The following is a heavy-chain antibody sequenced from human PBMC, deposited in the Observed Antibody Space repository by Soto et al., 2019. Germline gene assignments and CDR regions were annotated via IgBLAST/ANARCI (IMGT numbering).Heavy chain of an antibody. CDR1: GFTFDDYA. D-gene: IGHD3-3*01. Sequence: GGSLRLSCAASGFTFDDYAMHWVRQAPGKGLEWVSGISWNSGSIGYADSVKGRFTISRDNAKNSLYLQMNSLRAEDTALYYCAKAGLYYDFWSGYYDYWGQGTLVTVSS. CDR3: AKAGLYYDFWSGYYDY. J-gene: IGHJ4*02. CDR2: ISWNSGSI. V-gene: IGHV3-9*01.